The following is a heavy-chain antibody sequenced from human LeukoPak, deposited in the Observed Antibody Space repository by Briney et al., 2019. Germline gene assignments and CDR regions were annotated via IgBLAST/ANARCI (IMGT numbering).Heavy chain of an antibody. Sequence: GGSLRLSCAASGFTFSSYAMSWVRQAPGKGLEWVSGITDSGFTTFYANSVKGRFTISRDNSKNTLYLQMNSLRAEDTAVYHCANAGFCSSTTCYNPFDHWGQGTLVTVSS. CDR3: ANAGFCSSTTCYNPFDH. CDR2: ITDSGFTT. D-gene: IGHD2-2*02. J-gene: IGHJ4*02. V-gene: IGHV3-23*01. CDR1: GFTFSSYA.